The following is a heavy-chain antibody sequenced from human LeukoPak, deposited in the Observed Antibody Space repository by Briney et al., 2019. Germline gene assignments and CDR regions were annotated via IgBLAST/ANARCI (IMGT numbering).Heavy chain of an antibody. Sequence: GGSLRLSCAASGFTFSSYALSWVRQAPGKGLKWVSGISGGGGSTYYADSVKGRFIISRDNSKKTLYLQMNSLRAEDTAMYYCAKGDGSGSYGYFDFWGQGTLVTVSS. CDR3: AKGDGSGSYGYFDF. V-gene: IGHV3-23*01. D-gene: IGHD3-10*01. CDR2: ISGGGGST. J-gene: IGHJ4*02. CDR1: GFTFSSYA.